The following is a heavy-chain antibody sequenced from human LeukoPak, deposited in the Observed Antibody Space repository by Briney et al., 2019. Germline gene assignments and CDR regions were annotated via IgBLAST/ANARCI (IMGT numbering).Heavy chain of an antibody. J-gene: IGHJ4*02. V-gene: IGHV3-23*01. Sequence: PGGSLRLSCAASGFTFSSYAMSWVRQAPGKGLEWVSAISGSGGSTYYADSVKGRFTISRDNFKNTLYLQMNSLRAEDTAVYYCAKAYGDYTYYFDYWGQGTLVTVSS. CDR1: GFTFSSYA. D-gene: IGHD4-17*01. CDR3: AKAYGDYTYYFDY. CDR2: ISGSGGST.